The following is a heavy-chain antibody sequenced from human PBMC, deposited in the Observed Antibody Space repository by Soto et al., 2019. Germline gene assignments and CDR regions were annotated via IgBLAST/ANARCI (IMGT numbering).Heavy chain of an antibody. CDR3: ARGGYGSGSYVY. J-gene: IGHJ4*02. V-gene: IGHV4-4*02. D-gene: IGHD3-10*01. CDR2: IYHSGST. Sequence: QVQLQESGPGLVKPSGTLSLTCAVSGDPISSGNWWSWVRQPPEKGLEWIGEIYHSGSTDYNPSLKSRVTISVDKSKNEFSLKLSSVTAADPAVYYCARGGYGSGSYVYWGQGTLVTVSS. CDR1: GDPISSGNW.